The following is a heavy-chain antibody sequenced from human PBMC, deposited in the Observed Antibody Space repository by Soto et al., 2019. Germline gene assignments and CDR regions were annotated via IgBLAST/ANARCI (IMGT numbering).Heavy chain of an antibody. CDR2: LSSSGRT. J-gene: IGHJ4*02. V-gene: IGHV4-39*01. Sequence: QLQMQESGPGLLKPSETLSLTCSVSGAFISSGDVYWGLFRQPPGKGLEWLGSLSSSGRTFYKASFRRRVEISDETLQFSLKLNSVSAADAAIYYCERGDFPAVVDYWVRGSLVTVSS. CDR3: ERGDFPAVVDY. D-gene: IGHD6-6*01. CDR1: GAFISSGDVY.